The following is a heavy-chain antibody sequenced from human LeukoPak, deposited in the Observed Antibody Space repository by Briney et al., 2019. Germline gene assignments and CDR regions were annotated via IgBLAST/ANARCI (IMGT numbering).Heavy chain of an antibody. CDR1: GYTFTSYY. CDR2: INPSGGST. CDR3: ARDGLLWFGEFGSYYYYGMDV. D-gene: IGHD3-10*01. V-gene: IGHV1-46*01. J-gene: IGHJ6*02. Sequence: GASVKVSCKASGYTFTSYYMHWVRQAPGQGLKWMGIINPSGGSTSYAQKFQGRVTMTRDTSTSTVYMELSSLRSEDTAVYYCARDGLLWFGEFGSYYYYGMDVWGQGTTVTVSS.